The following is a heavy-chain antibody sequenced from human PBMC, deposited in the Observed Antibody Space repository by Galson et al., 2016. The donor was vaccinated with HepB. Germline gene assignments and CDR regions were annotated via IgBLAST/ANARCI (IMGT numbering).Heavy chain of an antibody. Sequence: SVKVSCKASGYTFTNYYIHWVRQAPGQGLEWMGIINPNGGGTSYAQKFQGRVTMTNDTSTSTVYMELSNLRSEDTAVYFCARGFNTTRNPVYYWGQGTLVAVSS. CDR3: ARGFNTTRNPVYY. D-gene: IGHD1-26*01. J-gene: IGHJ4*02. CDR2: INPNGGGT. V-gene: IGHV1-46*03. CDR1: GYTFTNYY.